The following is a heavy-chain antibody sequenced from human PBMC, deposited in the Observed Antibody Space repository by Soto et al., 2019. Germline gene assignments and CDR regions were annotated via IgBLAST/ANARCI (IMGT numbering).Heavy chain of an antibody. V-gene: IGHV1-18*01. CDR3: VRDQQWLLPVPLNFDY. J-gene: IGHJ4*02. Sequence: ASVKVSCKASGFTFSDYGFSWVRQAPGRGLEWMGWISAFNGETNYTQKSEGRVALTTDAATATAYMELTSLTVDDTAVYYCVRDQQWLLPVPLNFDYWGQGTVVTVSS. CDR2: ISAFNGET. CDR1: GFTFSDYG. D-gene: IGHD6-19*01.